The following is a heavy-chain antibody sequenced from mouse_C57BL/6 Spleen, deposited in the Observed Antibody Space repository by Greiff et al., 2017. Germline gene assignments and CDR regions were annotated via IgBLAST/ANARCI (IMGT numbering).Heavy chain of an antibody. D-gene: IGHD2-2*01. J-gene: IGHJ3*01. Sequence: EVMLVESGGGLVKPGGSLKLSCAASGFTFSSYTMSWVRQTPEKRLEWVATISGGGGNTYYPDSVKGRFTISRDNAKNTLYLQMSSLRSEDTALYYCARQGYGYDVGFAYWGQGTLVTVSA. CDR3: ARQGYGYDVGFAY. CDR1: GFTFSSYT. V-gene: IGHV5-9*01. CDR2: ISGGGGNT.